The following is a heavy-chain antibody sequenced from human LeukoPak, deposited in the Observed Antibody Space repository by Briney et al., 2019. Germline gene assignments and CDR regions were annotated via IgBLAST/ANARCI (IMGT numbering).Heavy chain of an antibody. CDR2: INHSGST. V-gene: IGHV4-34*01. CDR3: ARGVTYDILTGYDY. D-gene: IGHD3-9*01. Sequence: PSETLSLTCAVYGGSFSGYYWSWIRQPPGKGLEWIGEINHSGSTNYNPSLKSRVTISVDTSKNQFSLKLSSVTAADTAVYYCARGVTYDILTGYDYWGQGTLVTVSS. CDR1: GGSFSGYY. J-gene: IGHJ4*02.